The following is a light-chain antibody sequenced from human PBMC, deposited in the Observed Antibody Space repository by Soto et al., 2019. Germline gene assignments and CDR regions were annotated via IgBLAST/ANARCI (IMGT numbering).Light chain of an antibody. CDR3: QQYSDLPMT. J-gene: IGKJ5*01. CDR1: QFIDRY. V-gene: IGKV3-11*01. Sequence: EIVLTQSPATLSLSPGERANLSCRASQFIDRYLAWYLQIPGQAPRLLIYDASNSATGIPDRFSGSASGTDFTLTISRLEPEDFAVYFFQQYSDLPMTFGQGTRLEIK. CDR2: DAS.